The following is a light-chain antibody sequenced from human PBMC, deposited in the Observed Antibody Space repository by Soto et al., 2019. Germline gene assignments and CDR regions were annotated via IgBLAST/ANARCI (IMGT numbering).Light chain of an antibody. CDR1: QSVSSN. Sequence: EIVMTQSPATLSVSPGERAILSCRASQSVSSNLAWYQQKPGQAPRFLIYGASTRATGIPARFSGSGSGTEFTLTISSLQSEDFAVYYCQHYDNWPPWTFGQGTKVEIK. CDR2: GAS. J-gene: IGKJ1*01. CDR3: QHYDNWPPWT. V-gene: IGKV3-15*01.